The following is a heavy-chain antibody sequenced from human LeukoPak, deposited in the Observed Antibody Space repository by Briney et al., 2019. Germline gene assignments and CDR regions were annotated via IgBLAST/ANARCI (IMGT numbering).Heavy chain of an antibody. CDR2: IYYSGST. V-gene: IGHV4-30-4*01. CDR1: GGSISSGDYY. J-gene: IGHJ4*02. D-gene: IGHD3-22*01. CDR3: ARAPYDSSGYRAFYFDY. Sequence: PSETLSLTCTVSGGSISSGDYYWSWIRQPPGKGLEWIGYIYYSGSTYYNPSLKSRVTISVDTSKNQFSLKLSSVTAADTAVYYCARAPYDSSGYRAFYFDYWGQGTLVTVSS.